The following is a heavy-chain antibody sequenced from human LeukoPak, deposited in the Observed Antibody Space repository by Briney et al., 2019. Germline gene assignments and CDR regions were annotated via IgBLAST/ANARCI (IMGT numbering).Heavy chain of an antibody. Sequence: SVKVSCKASGYTFTGYYMHWVRQAPGQGLEWMGWINPNSGNTGYAQKFQGRVTMTRNTSISTAYMELSSLRSEDTAVYYCAIGYSYGYVSPDWGQGTLVTVSS. D-gene: IGHD5-18*01. CDR1: GYTFTGYY. CDR2: INPNSGNT. CDR3: AIGYSYGYVSPD. J-gene: IGHJ4*02. V-gene: IGHV1-8*02.